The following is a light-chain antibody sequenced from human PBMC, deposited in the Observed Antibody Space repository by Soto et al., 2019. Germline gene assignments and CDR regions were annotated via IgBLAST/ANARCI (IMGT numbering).Light chain of an antibody. CDR2: GAS. J-gene: IGKJ2*01. CDR1: QSVSSSY. Sequence: EIVLTQSPGTLSLSPGERATLSCRASQSVSSSYLAWYQQRPGQAPRLLIYGASSRATGIPGRFSGSGSGTDFTLTVSRLEPEDSAVYYCQQYGSSSGTFGQGTKVDIK. V-gene: IGKV3-20*01. CDR3: QQYGSSSGT.